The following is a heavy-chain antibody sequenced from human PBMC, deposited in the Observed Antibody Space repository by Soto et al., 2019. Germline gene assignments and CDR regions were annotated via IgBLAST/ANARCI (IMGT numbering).Heavy chain of an antibody. CDR3: AVRWELRRADY. D-gene: IGHD1-26*01. Sequence: EVQLLESGGGLVQPGGSLRLSCAASGYTFRSYAMSWVRQAPGMGLEWVSAISGSGGSTYYADSVKGRFTISRDNSKNTLYLQMNSLRAEDTAVYYCAVRWELRRADYWGQGTLVTVSS. J-gene: IGHJ4*02. V-gene: IGHV3-23*01. CDR1: GYTFRSYA. CDR2: ISGSGGST.